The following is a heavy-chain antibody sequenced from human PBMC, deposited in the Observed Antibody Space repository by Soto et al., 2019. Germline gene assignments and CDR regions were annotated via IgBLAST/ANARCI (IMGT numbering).Heavy chain of an antibody. CDR2: MNPNGGST. V-gene: IGHV1-8*01. D-gene: IGHD3-22*01. J-gene: IGHJ6*02. CDR1: GYTFTSYD. Sequence: GASVKVSCKASGYTFTSYDINWVRQATGQGLEWMGWMNPNGGSTGYAQKFQGRVTMTRDTSTSTVYMELSSLRSEDTAVYYCARTMIVVVMNYYYYGMDVWGQGTTVTVSS. CDR3: ARTMIVVVMNYYYYGMDV.